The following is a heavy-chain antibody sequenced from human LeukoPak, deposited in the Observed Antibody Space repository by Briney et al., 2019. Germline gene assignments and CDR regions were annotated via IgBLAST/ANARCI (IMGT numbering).Heavy chain of an antibody. CDR3: ARMTTGHDY. J-gene: IGHJ4*02. CDR1: GVSFNDYY. Sequence: PSETLSLTCAVSGVSFNDYYWSWVRQTPGKGLEWIGEINHSGYTNDSPSLKSRVTLSIDTSRRQFSLNLRSVTVADTGIYYCARMTTGHDYWGQGTLVTVSS. CDR2: INHSGYT. D-gene: IGHD4-17*01. V-gene: IGHV4-34*01.